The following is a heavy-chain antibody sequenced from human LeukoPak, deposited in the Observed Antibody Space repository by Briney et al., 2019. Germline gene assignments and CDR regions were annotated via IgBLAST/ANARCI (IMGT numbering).Heavy chain of an antibody. V-gene: IGHV3-15*01. J-gene: IGHJ4*02. CDR3: TTDGGYYDSGGNDY. CDR2: IKSKTDGGTT. Sequence: PGGSLRLSCAASGFTFSNAWMSWVRQAPGKGLEWVGRIKSKTDGGTTDYAAPVKGRFTISGDDSKNTLYLQMNSLKTEDTAVYYCTTDGGYYDSGGNDYWGQGTLVTVSS. D-gene: IGHD3-22*01. CDR1: GFTFSNAW.